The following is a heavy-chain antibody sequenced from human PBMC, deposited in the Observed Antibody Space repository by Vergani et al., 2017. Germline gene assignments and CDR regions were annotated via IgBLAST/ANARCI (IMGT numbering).Heavy chain of an antibody. Sequence: QVQLQQWGAGLLKPSETLSLTCAVYGGSFSGYYWSWIRQPPGKGLEWIGEINHSGSTNYNPSLKSRVTISVDTSKNQFSLKLSSVTAADTAVYYCARVSPHRGVVFDYWGQGTLVTVSS. CDR3: ARVSPHRGVVFDY. V-gene: IGHV4-34*01. CDR2: INHSGST. J-gene: IGHJ4*02. D-gene: IGHD1-14*01. CDR1: GGSFSGYY.